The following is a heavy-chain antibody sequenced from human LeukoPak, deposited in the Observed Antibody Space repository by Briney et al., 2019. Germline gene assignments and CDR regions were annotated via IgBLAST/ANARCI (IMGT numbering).Heavy chain of an antibody. CDR3: ARWLQPPPYWYFDL. V-gene: IGHV4-59*01. CDR2: IYYNGST. CDR1: GGSISSYY. Sequence: PSETLSLTCTVSGGSISSYYWSWIRQPPGKGLEWIGYIYYNGSTNYNPSLKSRVTISVDTSKNQFSLKLSSVTAADTAVYYCARWLQPPPYWYFDLWGRGTLVTVSS. J-gene: IGHJ2*01. D-gene: IGHD5-24*01.